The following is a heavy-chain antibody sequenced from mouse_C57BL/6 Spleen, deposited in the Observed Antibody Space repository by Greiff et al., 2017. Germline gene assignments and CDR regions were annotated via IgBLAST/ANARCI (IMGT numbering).Heavy chain of an antibody. CDR3: ARPYYYGSSYLYYFDY. CDR2: INPSSGYT. D-gene: IGHD1-1*01. CDR1: GYTFTSYW. Sequence: QVQLKESGAELAKPGASVKLSCKASGYTFTSYWMHWVNQRPGQGLEWIGYINPSSGYTKYNQKFKDKATLTADKSYSTAYMQLSSLKYDDHAVYYCARPYYYGSSYLYYFDYWGQGTTLTVSS. V-gene: IGHV1-7*01. J-gene: IGHJ2*01.